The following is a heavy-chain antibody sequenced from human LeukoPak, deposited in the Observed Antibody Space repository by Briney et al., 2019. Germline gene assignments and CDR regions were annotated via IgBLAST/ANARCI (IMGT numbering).Heavy chain of an antibody. CDR1: GGSISSYF. CDR2: ISYSGST. J-gene: IGHJ5*02. CDR3: ARFIDEIDNWFDP. D-gene: IGHD3-16*02. V-gene: IGHV4-59*01. Sequence: PSETLSLTCTVSGGSISSYFWSWIRQPPGKGLEWIGYISYSGSTNYNPSLKSRVTISVDTSKSQFSLKLSSVTAAGTAVYYCARFIDEIDNWFDPWGQGTLVTVSP.